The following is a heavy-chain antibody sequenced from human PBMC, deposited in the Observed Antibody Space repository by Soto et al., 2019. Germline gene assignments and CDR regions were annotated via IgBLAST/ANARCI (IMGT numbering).Heavy chain of an antibody. V-gene: IGHV3-15*01. CDR1: GFTFSDAW. J-gene: IGHJ5*02. CDR3: TTDLWRIAVVVGSTGYFNP. CDR2: IKSKSDGGTT. D-gene: IGHD2-15*01. Sequence: GGSLRLSCAASGFTFSDAWMSWVRQAPGRGLDWVGRIKSKSDGGTTEYAAPVRGRFTISRDDSKNTSYLQMNSLKTEDTAVYYCTTDLWRIAVVVGSTGYFNPWGQGTPVTVSS.